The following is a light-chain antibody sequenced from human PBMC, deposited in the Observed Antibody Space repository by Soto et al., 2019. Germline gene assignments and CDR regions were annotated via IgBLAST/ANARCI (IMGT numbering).Light chain of an antibody. CDR1: SSDVGGYNY. J-gene: IGLJ1*01. CDR2: GVS. CDR3: SSYTSSSTLVV. V-gene: IGLV2-14*01. Sequence: SALTQPAYVSGSPGQSITMSCTGTSSDVGGYNYVSLYQHRTAKAPKLMSYGVSNRPSGVSKRFSGSKSGNTASLAISGLQAEDEADYYCSSYTSSSTLVVFGTGTNGTVL.